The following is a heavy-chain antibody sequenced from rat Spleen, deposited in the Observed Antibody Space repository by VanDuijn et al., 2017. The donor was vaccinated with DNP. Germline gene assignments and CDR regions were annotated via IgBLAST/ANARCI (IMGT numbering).Heavy chain of an antibody. CDR1: GFTFSNYY. Sequence: EVQLVESGGGLVQPGRSMKLSCAASGFTFSNYYMAWVRQAPTKGLEWVASLSTGGGTTYYRDSVKGRFTISRDNAKSTLYLQMDSLWSEETATYYCARYNSGYWYFDFWGPGTMVTVSS. V-gene: IGHV5S11*01. J-gene: IGHJ1*01. D-gene: IGHD4-3*01. CDR2: LSTGGGTT. CDR3: ARYNSGYWYFDF.